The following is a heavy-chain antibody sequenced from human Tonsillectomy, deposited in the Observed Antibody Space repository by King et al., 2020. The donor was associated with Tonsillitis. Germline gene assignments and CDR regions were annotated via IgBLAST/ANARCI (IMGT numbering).Heavy chain of an antibody. CDR1: GFAFSDSG. CDR2: ISSIISYI. D-gene: IGHD4-23*01. J-gene: IGHJ4*02. CDR3: ATDYGGTSGAY. Sequence: VQLVESGGGLVKPGGSLRLSCAASGFAFSDSGMNWVRQAPGKGLEWVSAISSIISYIYYADSVKGRFTISRDNAKNSLYLQMNSLRAEDTAIYYCATDYGGTSGAYWGQGTLVTVSS. V-gene: IGHV3-21*01.